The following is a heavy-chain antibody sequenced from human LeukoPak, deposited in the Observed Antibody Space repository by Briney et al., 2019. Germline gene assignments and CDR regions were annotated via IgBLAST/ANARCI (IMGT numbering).Heavy chain of an antibody. Sequence: SETLSLTCAVYGGSFSGYYWSWIRQPPGKGLEWIGEINHSGSTNYNPSLKSRLTISLDTSKNQFSLRLSSVIAADTAVYYCCGYNYDTETFDVWGRGTLVTVSS. CDR2: INHSGST. D-gene: IGHD3-16*01. J-gene: IGHJ3*01. V-gene: IGHV4-34*01. CDR1: GGSFSGYY. CDR3: CGYNYDTETFDV.